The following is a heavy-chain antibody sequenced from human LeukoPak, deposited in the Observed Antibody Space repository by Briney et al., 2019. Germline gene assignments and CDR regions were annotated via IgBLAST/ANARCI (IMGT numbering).Heavy chain of an antibody. CDR2: IKQDGSEK. CDR3: AREMFGVNYFDY. J-gene: IGHJ4*02. D-gene: IGHD3-10*02. V-gene: IGHV3-7*01. Sequence: GGSLRLSCAASGFTFSTYWMSWARQAPGKGLEWVANIKQDGSEKYYVDSVKGRFTISRDNAKNSLYLQMNSLRAEDTAVYYCAREMFGVNYFDYWGQGTLVTVSS. CDR1: GFTFSTYW.